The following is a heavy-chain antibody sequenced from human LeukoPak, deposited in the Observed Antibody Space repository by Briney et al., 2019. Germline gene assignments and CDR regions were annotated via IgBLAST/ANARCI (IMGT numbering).Heavy chain of an antibody. CDR3: ARGLWDY. CDR2: ISGDSNYI. J-gene: IGHJ4*02. D-gene: IGHD2-21*01. V-gene: IGHV3-21*01. Sequence: GGSLRLSCAASGFTFSIYSMSWVRQAPGKGLEWVSSISGDSNYIYYADSVKGRFTISRDNSKNTLYLQMNSLRAEDTAVYYCARGLWDYWGQGTLVTVSS. CDR1: GFTFSIYS.